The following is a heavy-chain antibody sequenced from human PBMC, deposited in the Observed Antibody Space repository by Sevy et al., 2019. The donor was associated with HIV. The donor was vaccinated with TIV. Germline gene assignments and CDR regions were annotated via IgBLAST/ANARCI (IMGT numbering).Heavy chain of an antibody. Sequence: GESLKISCAASGFTFSSYWMSWVRQAPGKGLEWVADIKQDGSERYYEDSVKGRFTISRDNTKNSLYLQMNSLRVEDTAVYYCARDSQNIVVVPAATINYYYSYYMDVWVKGTTVTVSS. D-gene: IGHD2-2*01. J-gene: IGHJ6*03. CDR2: IKQDGSER. CDR3: ARDSQNIVVVPAATINYYYSYYMDV. V-gene: IGHV3-7*01. CDR1: GFTFSSYW.